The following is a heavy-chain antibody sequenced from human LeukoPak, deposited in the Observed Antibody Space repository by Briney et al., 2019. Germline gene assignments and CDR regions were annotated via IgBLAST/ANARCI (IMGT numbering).Heavy chain of an antibody. CDR2: IYTSGST. Sequence: PSETLSLTCTVSGGCISSYYWSWIRQPAGKGLEWIGRIYTSGSTNYNPSLKSRVTMSVDTSKNQFSLKLSSVTAADTAVYYCARDRATAGTNDAFDIWGQGTMVTVSS. J-gene: IGHJ3*02. CDR3: ARDRATAGTNDAFDI. CDR1: GGCISSYY. V-gene: IGHV4-4*07.